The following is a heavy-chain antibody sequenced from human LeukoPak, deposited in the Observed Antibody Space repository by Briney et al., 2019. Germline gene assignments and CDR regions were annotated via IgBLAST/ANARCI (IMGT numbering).Heavy chain of an antibody. J-gene: IGHJ3*02. CDR2: ISAYNGNT. CDR1: GYTFTSYG. D-gene: IGHD3-3*01. V-gene: IGHV1-18*01. Sequence: ASVKVSCKASGYTFTSYGISWVRQAPGQGLEWMGWISAYNGNTNYAQKLQGRVTMTTDTSTNTAYMELRSLRSDDTAVYYCARDLARITIFGVTKDAFDIWGQGTMVTVSS. CDR3: ARDLARITIFGVTKDAFDI.